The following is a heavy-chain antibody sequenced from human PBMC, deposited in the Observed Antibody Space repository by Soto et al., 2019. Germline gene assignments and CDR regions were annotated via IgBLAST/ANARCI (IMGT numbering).Heavy chain of an antibody. D-gene: IGHD1-26*01. CDR1: GFTFSDYY. Sequence: GGSLRLSCAASGFTFSDYYMSWIRQAPGKGLEWVSYISSSGSTIYYADSVKGRFTISRDNAKNSLYLQMNSLRAEDTAVYYCASYIVGDNDAFDIWGQGTMVTVSS. CDR2: ISSSGSTI. J-gene: IGHJ3*02. V-gene: IGHV3-11*01. CDR3: ASYIVGDNDAFDI.